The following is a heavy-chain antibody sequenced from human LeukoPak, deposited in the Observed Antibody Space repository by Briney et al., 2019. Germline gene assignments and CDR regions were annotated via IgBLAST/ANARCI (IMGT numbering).Heavy chain of an antibody. V-gene: IGHV3-48*01. Sequence: PGGSLRLSCAASGFTFSSYAMSWVRQAPGKGLEWVSYISSSGSTIYYADSVKGRFTISRDNAKNSLYLQMNSLRAEDTAVYYCARGRLLFSSSERNNYFDYWGQGTLVTVSS. CDR3: ARGRLLFSSSERNNYFDY. J-gene: IGHJ4*02. CDR1: GFTFSSYA. CDR2: ISSSGSTI. D-gene: IGHD6-6*01.